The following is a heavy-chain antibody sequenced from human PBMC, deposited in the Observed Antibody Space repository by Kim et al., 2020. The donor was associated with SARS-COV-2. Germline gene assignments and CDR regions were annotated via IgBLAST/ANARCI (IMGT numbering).Heavy chain of an antibody. CDR1: GFTFSSYA. V-gene: IGHV3-33*01. Sequence: GGSLRLSCAASGFTFSSYAMHWVRQAPGKGLEWVAVIWYDGSNKYYADSVKGRFTISRDNSKNTLYLQMNSLRAEDTAVYYCARESVNYDSSGYSAGFDYGGQGTLVTVSS. CDR2: IWYDGSNK. D-gene: IGHD3-22*01. J-gene: IGHJ4*02. CDR3: ARESVNYDSSGYSAGFDY.